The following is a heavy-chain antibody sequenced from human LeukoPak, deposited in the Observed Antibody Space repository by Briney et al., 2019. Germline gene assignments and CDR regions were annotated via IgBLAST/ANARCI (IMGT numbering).Heavy chain of an antibody. CDR1: GDSISSYY. D-gene: IGHD2-21*02. J-gene: IGHJ5*02. CDR3: ARRVTSNCFDP. Sequence: PSETLSLTCTVSGDSISSYYWSWIRQPPGKGLKWIGYMHYSGSSNYNPSLKSRVTTSVDTSQNQFPLKLRSVTAADTAVYYCARRVTSNCFDPWGQGTLVTVTS. V-gene: IGHV4-59*08. CDR2: MHYSGSS.